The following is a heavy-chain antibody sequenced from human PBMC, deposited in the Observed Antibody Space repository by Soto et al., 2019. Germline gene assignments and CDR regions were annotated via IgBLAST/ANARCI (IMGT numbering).Heavy chain of an antibody. CDR1: GFSLSTSGVG. J-gene: IGHJ4*01. D-gene: IGHD2-2*01. V-gene: IGHV2-5*02. CDR3: AHLRYCSNTSCHFFDY. Sequence: ESGPTLVNPTQTLTLTCTFSGFSLSTSGVGVGWIRQPPGKALEWLALIYWDDDKRYSPSLKSRLTITKDTSKNQVVLTMTNMDPVDTATYYCAHLRYCSNTSCHFFDYWGHGALVTVSS. CDR2: IYWDDDK.